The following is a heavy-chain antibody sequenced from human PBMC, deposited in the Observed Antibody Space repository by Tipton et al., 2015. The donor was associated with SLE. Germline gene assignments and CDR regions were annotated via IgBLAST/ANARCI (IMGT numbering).Heavy chain of an antibody. CDR1: GGSISRYS. CDR3: ATVIGGYSGYDNDY. Sequence: TLSLTCTVSGGSISRYSWSWIRQPPGKGLEWIGYIYYSGSTNYNPSLKSRVTISVDTSKNQFSLKLSSVTAADTAVYYCATVIGGYSGYDNDYWGQGTLVTVSS. D-gene: IGHD5-12*01. CDR2: IYYSGST. V-gene: IGHV4-59*12. J-gene: IGHJ4*02.